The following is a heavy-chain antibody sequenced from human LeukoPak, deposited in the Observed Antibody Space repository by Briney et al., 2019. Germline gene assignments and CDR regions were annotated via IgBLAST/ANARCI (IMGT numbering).Heavy chain of an antibody. V-gene: IGHV1-46*01. Sequence: GASVKVSCKASGYSFTRYFIHWVRQAPGQGLEWMGIINPSGGLTFYAQRFEGRVTVTRDTSTSTVHMELSSLRSEDTAVYYCAREGLGTGKYLDYWGQGTLVTVSS. CDR3: AREGLGTGKYLDY. J-gene: IGHJ4*02. CDR1: GYSFTRYF. D-gene: IGHD6-13*01. CDR2: INPSGGLT.